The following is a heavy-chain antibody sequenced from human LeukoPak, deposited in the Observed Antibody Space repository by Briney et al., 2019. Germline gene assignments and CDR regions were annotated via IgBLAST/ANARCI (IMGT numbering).Heavy chain of an antibody. J-gene: IGHJ4*02. D-gene: IGHD6-13*01. Sequence: SQSLSLTCAISGDSVSSNSATWNWIRQSPSRGLEWLGRTYYRSKWYSDYAISVRSRITINPDTSKNQFSLQLNSVTPEDTAVYYCTKGYSMSYWGLGTLVTVSS. CDR1: GDSVSSNSAT. V-gene: IGHV6-1*01. CDR2: TYYRSKWYS. CDR3: TKGYSMSY.